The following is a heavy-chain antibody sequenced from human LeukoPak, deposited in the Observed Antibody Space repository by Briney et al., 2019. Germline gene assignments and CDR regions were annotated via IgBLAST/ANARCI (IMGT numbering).Heavy chain of an antibody. CDR3: ARDSGNYLDAFDI. CDR2: ISYDGSNK. Sequence: GGSLRLSCAASGFIFSSYAIHWVRQAPGKGLEWVATISYDGSNKYADSVKGRFTISRDNAKNSLYLQMNSLRAEDTAVYYCARDSGNYLDAFDIWGQGTMVTVSS. CDR1: GFIFSSYA. V-gene: IGHV3-30*04. D-gene: IGHD1-7*01. J-gene: IGHJ3*02.